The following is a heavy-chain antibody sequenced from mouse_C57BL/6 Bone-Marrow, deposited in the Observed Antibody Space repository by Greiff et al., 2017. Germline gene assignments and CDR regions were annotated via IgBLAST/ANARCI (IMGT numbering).Heavy chain of an antibody. J-gene: IGHJ4*01. D-gene: IGHD6-5*01. CDR2: INPSTGGT. V-gene: IGHV1-42*01. CDR1: GYSFTGYY. Sequence: EVQVVESGPELVKPGASVKISCKASGYSFTGYYMNWVKQSPEKSLEWIGEINPSTGGTTYNQKFKAKATLTVDKSSSTAYMQLKSLTSEDSAVYYCASPIFFMDYWGQGTSVTVSS. CDR3: ASPIFFMDY.